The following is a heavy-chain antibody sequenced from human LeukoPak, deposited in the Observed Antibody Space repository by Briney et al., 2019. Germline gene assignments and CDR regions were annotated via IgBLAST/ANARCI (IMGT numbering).Heavy chain of an antibody. J-gene: IGHJ4*02. Sequence: SGTLSLTCAVSGGSISSSNWWSWVRQPPGKGLEWIGEIYHSGSTNYNPSLKSRVTISVDTSKNQFSLKLSSVTAADTAVYYCARGGYSYGPVDYWGQGTLVTVSS. D-gene: IGHD5-18*01. V-gene: IGHV4-4*02. CDR2: IYHSGST. CDR3: ARGGYSYGPVDY. CDR1: GGSISSSNW.